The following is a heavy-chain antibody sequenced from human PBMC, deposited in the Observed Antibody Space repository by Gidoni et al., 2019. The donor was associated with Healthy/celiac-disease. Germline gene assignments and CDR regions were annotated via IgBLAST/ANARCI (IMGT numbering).Heavy chain of an antibody. J-gene: IGHJ4*02. CDR1: GGSFSGYY. V-gene: IGHV4-34*01. D-gene: IGHD3-16*02. CDR3: ARGFNYDYVWGSYRYGYYFDY. CDR2: INHSGST. Sequence: QVQLQQWGAGLLKPSETLSLTCAVYGGSFSGYYWSWIRQPPGKGLEWIGEINHSGSTNYNPSLKSRVTISVDTSKNQFSLKLSSVTAADTAVYYCARGFNYDYVWGSYRYGYYFDYWGQGTLVTVSS.